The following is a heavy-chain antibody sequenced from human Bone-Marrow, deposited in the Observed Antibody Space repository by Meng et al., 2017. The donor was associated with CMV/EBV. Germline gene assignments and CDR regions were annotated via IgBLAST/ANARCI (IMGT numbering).Heavy chain of an antibody. CDR3: ARLVRGDIAGALIQH. CDR1: GYSFTSYW. V-gene: IGHV5-51*01. D-gene: IGHD1-26*01. CDR2: IYPGDSDT. Sequence: KVSCKGSGYSFTSYWIGWVRQMPGKGLEWMGIIYPGDSDTRYSPSFQGQVTISADKSISIAYLQWSSLKASDTAMYYCARLVRGDIAGALIQHWGQGTLVTVPS. J-gene: IGHJ1*01.